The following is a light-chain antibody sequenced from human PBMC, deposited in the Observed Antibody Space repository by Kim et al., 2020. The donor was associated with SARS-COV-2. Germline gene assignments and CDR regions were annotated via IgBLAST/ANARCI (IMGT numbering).Light chain of an antibody. CDR1: SLRNYY. J-gene: IGLJ3*02. CDR2: DTD. CDR3: NSRDSTPHHVV. Sequence: ALGQTVRITCQGDSLRNYYANWYQLKPGQAPLLVIHDTDERPSRIAARFSGSSSGNTASLTITGAQAEDEADYFCNSRDSTPHHVVFGGGTQLTVL. V-gene: IGLV3-19*01.